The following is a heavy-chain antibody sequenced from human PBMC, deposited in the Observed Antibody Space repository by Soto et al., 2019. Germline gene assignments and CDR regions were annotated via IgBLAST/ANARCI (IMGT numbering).Heavy chain of an antibody. V-gene: IGHV3-64D*06. CDR1: GFTFSSYA. CDR2: ISSNGGSA. Sequence: QSGGSLRLSCSASGFTFSSYAMHWVRQAPGKGLESVSAISSNGGSAYYADSVKGRFTISRDNSKNTLYLQMSSLRAEDTAVYYCVKVVGSYSDFDYWGQGTLVTVSS. D-gene: IGHD1-26*01. J-gene: IGHJ4*02. CDR3: VKVVGSYSDFDY.